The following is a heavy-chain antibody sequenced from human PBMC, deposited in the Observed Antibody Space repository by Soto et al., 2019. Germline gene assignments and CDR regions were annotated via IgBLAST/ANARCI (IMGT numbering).Heavy chain of an antibody. J-gene: IGHJ5*02. D-gene: IGHD1-26*01. CDR3: AKRTYGPELQSDWFDP. CDR1: GGSLSSKSYY. V-gene: IGHV4-39*01. CDR2: IYYTGSA. Sequence: QLQLQESGPGLVKPSETLSLTCTVSGGSLSSKSYYWSWIRQPPGKGLEWIGYIYYTGSAYYNPSLKSRVTISIDTSKNQFSLKLSSVTAADTAVYYCAKRTYGPELQSDWFDPWGQGTLVTVSS.